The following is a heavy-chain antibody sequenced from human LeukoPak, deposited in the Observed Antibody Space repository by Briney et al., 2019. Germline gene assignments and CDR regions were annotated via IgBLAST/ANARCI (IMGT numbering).Heavy chain of an antibody. CDR1: GFTFRSYA. J-gene: IGHJ4*02. V-gene: IGHV3-23*01. CDR2: ISATGDKT. D-gene: IGHD2-15*01. CDR3: AKEKKVFGVVAASFDS. Sequence: PGGSLRLSCAASGFTFRSYAMSWVRQAPGKGVEGGSAISATGDKTYYADSVKGRFTISRDNSKSTVSLQVNRLRVEDTAVYFCAKEKKVFGVVAASFDSWGQGTLVTVSS.